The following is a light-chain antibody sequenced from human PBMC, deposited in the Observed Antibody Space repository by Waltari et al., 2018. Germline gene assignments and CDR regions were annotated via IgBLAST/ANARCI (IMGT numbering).Light chain of an antibody. V-gene: IGLV2-8*01. CDR2: EVN. CDR1: SRDVGGYHY. J-gene: IGLJ1*01. Sequence: QSALTQPPSASGSPGQSVTISCTGTSRDVGGYHYVSCDQQHPGKAPKIMIYEVNKRPSGVPDRFSGSKSDNTASLTVSGLQAEDEADYYCSSYAGSSTPLYVFGTGTKVTVL. CDR3: SSYAGSSTPLYV.